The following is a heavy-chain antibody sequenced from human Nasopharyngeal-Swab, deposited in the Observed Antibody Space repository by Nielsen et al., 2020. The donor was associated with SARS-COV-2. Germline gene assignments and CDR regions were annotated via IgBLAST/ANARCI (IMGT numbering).Heavy chain of an antibody. D-gene: IGHD6-19*01. CDR2: IYYSGST. Sequence: SETLSLTCTVSGGSISSYYWSWIRQPPGTGLEWIGYIYYSGSTNYNPSLKSRVTMSVDTSKNQFSLKLSSVTAADTAVYYCARGSEQWLAEKGAAFDIWGQGTMVTVSS. CDR1: GGSISSYY. J-gene: IGHJ3*02. V-gene: IGHV4-59*12. CDR3: ARGSEQWLAEKGAAFDI.